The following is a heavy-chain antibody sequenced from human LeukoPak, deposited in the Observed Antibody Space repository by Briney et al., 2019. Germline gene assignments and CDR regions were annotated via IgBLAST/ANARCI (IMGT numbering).Heavy chain of an antibody. D-gene: IGHD3-22*01. Sequence: SQTLSLTCTVSVGSISSGGYYWSWIRQHPGKGLEWIGYIYYSGSTYYNPSLKSRVTISVDTSKNQFSLKLSSVTAADTAVYYCARDSTKLASTTYYYDSSGYAVGAFDIWGQGTMVTVSS. J-gene: IGHJ3*02. CDR1: VGSISSGGYY. V-gene: IGHV4-31*03. CDR2: IYYSGST. CDR3: ARDSTKLASTTYYYDSSGYAVGAFDI.